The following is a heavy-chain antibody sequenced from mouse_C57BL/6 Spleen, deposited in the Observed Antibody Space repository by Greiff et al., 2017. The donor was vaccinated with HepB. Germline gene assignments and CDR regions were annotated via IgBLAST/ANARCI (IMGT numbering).Heavy chain of an antibody. CDR3: ARGYGYDWGFAY. CDR2: ISYDGSN. D-gene: IGHD2-2*01. Sequence: EVKLVESGPGLVKPSQSLSLTCSVTGYSITSGYYWTWIRQFPGNKLEWMGYISYDGSNNYNPSLKNRISITRDTSKNQFFLKLNSVTTEDTATYYCARGYGYDWGFAYWGQGTLVTVSA. CDR1: GYSITSGYY. J-gene: IGHJ3*01. V-gene: IGHV3-6*01.